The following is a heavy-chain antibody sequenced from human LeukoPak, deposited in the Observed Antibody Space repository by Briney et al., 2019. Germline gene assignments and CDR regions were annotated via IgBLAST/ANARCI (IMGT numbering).Heavy chain of an antibody. D-gene: IGHD6-19*01. CDR1: GYTFTSYG. Sequence: GASVKVSCKASGYTFTSYGISWVRQAPGQGLEWMGWIGAYNGNTNYAQKLQGRVTMTTDTSTSTAYMELRSLRSDDTAVYYCARGEWGDTGYSSGWYEDYWGQGTLVTVSS. J-gene: IGHJ4*02. V-gene: IGHV1-18*01. CDR3: ARGEWGDTGYSSGWYEDY. CDR2: IGAYNGNT.